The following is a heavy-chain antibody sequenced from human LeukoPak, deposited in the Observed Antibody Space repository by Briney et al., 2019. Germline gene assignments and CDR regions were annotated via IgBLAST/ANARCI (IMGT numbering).Heavy chain of an antibody. CDR2: IYYSGST. D-gene: IGHD3-16*01. V-gene: IGHV4-39*07. Sequence: PSETLSLTCTVSGVSISSSNSYWGWIRQPPGKGLEWIGSIYYSGSTYYNPSLKSRVTISVDTSKNHFSLKVSSVTAADTAVYYCATVWSGPDMIDYWGQGKLVTVSS. J-gene: IGHJ4*02. CDR3: ATVWSGPDMIDY. CDR1: GVSISSSNSY.